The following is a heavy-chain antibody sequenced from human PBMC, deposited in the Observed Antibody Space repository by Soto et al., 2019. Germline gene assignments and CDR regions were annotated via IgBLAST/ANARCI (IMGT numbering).Heavy chain of an antibody. CDR3: ARDDCSGGSCYPDY. CDR1: GGTFSSYT. J-gene: IGHJ4*02. V-gene: IGHV1-69*08. Sequence: QVQLVQSGAEVKKPGSSVKVSCKASGGTFSSYTISWVRQAPGQGLEWMGRIIPILGIANYAQKFQGRVTITADKSTSTAYMELSSLRSEDTVVYYCARDDCSGGSCYPDYWGQGTLVTVSS. CDR2: IIPILGIA. D-gene: IGHD2-15*01.